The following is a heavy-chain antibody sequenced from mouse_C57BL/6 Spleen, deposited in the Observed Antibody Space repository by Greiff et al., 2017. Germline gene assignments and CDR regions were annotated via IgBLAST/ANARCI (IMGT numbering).Heavy chain of an antibody. D-gene: IGHD1-1*01. Sequence: EVQGVESGAELVKPGASVKLSCTASGFNITDYYMHWVKQRTEQGLEWIGRIDPEDGETKYAPKFQGKATITADTSSNTAYLQLSSLTSEDTAVYYCARFITTVVAKDYWGQGTTLTVSS. CDR1: GFNITDYY. CDR3: ARFITTVVAKDY. J-gene: IGHJ2*01. V-gene: IGHV14-2*01. CDR2: IDPEDGET.